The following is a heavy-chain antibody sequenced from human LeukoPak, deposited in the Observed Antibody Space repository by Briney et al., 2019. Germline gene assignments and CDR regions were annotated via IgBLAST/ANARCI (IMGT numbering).Heavy chain of an antibody. CDR1: GITFSSDG. V-gene: IGHV3-30*02. Sequence: GESLKISCTASGITFSSDGMHWVRQALGKGLEWVAFINYDGSNKYYADSVKGRFTISRDNSKNTLYLQMNSLRAEDTAVYYCTNFDYWGQGTLVTVSS. J-gene: IGHJ4*02. CDR2: INYDGSNK. CDR3: TNFDY.